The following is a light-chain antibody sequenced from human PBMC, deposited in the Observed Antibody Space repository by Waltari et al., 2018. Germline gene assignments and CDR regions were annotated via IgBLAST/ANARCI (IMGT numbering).Light chain of an antibody. CDR3: ASYVNSFALV. CDR2: EVK. CDR1: NSDIGPYDL. J-gene: IGLJ2*01. Sequence: HSALTQPASVSGSPGQSISLSCAGTNSDIGPYDLVSWYQKYPGKAPKLIIYEVKNRPSDISPRFSASKSGDTASLTISGLQAEDEAEYYCASYVNSFALVFGGGTKVSVL. V-gene: IGLV2-14*01.